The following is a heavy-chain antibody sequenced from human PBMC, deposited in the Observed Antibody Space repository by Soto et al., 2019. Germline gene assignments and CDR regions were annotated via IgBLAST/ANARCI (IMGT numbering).Heavy chain of an antibody. CDR2: ISYSGTT. CDR3: ARGSFNIPMDLRPSGMDV. D-gene: IGHD3-10*01. V-gene: IGHV4-39*01. J-gene: IGHJ6*02. CDR1: GDSVSRSKSY. Sequence: SETLSLTCTVSGDSVSRSKSYWGWIRQPPGKGLEWIGKISYSGTTNYNPSLKSRVTISIDTSKNQFSLKLSSVTAADTAVYYCARGSFNIPMDLRPSGMDVWGQGTAVTVSS.